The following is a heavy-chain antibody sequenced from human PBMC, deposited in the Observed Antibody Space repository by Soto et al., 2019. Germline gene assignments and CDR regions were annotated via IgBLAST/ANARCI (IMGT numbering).Heavy chain of an antibody. Sequence: VKVSCKVSGYTFTDYYMHWVQQAPGKGLEWMGLVDPEDGETIYAEKFQGRVTITADTSTDTAYMELSSLRSEDKAVYYCATDVRQKLTYFDYLGQGPLVTVSS. CDR2: VDPEDGET. J-gene: IGHJ4*02. V-gene: IGHV1-69-2*01. CDR1: GYTFTDYY. D-gene: IGHD7-27*01. CDR3: ATDVRQKLTYFDY.